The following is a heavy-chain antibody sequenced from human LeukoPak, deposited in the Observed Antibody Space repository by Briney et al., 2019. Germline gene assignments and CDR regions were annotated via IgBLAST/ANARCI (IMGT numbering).Heavy chain of an antibody. CDR2: INHSGST. CDR1: GGSFSGYY. J-gene: IGHJ4*02. V-gene: IGHV4-34*01. Sequence: PETLSLTCAVSGGSFSGYYWSWIRQPPGKGLEWIGEINHSGSTNYNPSLKSRVTISVDTSKNQFSLKLSSVTAADTAVYYCAREAPPGYCSGGSCHRLIDYWGQGTLVTVSS. D-gene: IGHD2-15*01. CDR3: AREAPPGYCSGGSCHRLIDY.